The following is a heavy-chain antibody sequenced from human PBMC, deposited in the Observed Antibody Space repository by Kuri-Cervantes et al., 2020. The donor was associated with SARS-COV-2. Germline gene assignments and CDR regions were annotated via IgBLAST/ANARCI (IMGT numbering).Heavy chain of an antibody. CDR1: GTSLRGGPNS. CDR3: ATGIDCESTMFDF. Sequence: ESLKISCTVSGTSLRGGPNSWNWIRQSPGKGLEWLGYIYDNDTTSYKPSIRSRPPISLDTSNNQFFLKLIAVTPAAAAVYFFATGIDCESTMFDFWGQGTLVTVSS. V-gene: IGHV4-61*01. D-gene: IGHD2-21*01. J-gene: IGHJ4*02. CDR2: IYDNDTT.